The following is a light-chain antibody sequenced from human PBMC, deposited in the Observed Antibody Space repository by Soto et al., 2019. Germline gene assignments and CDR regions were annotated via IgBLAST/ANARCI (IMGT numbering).Light chain of an antibody. V-gene: IGKV3-20*01. J-gene: IGKJ4*01. CDR2: GAS. Sequence: EIVLTQSPGTLSLSPGERATLSCRASQSVSRSYLAWYQQKPGQPPRLLIYGASNRATGIPDRFSGSGSGTDFTLTIGRLEPEGFAVYYCQQYASSPPTFGGGTKVEIK. CDR3: QQYASSPPT. CDR1: QSVSRSY.